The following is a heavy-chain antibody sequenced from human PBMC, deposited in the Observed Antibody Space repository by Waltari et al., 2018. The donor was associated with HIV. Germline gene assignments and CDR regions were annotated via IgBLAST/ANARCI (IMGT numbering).Heavy chain of an antibody. Sequence: QVQLQESGPGLVKPSETLSLTCTVSGYSISSGYYWGWIRQPPGKGLEWIGSIYHSGSTYYNPSLKSRVTISVDTSKNQFSLKLSSVTAADTAVYYCARVGGGGDYVGYWGQGTLVTVSS. V-gene: IGHV4-38-2*02. J-gene: IGHJ4*02. CDR3: ARVGGGGDYVGY. CDR2: IYHSGST. D-gene: IGHD3-3*01. CDR1: GYSISSGYY.